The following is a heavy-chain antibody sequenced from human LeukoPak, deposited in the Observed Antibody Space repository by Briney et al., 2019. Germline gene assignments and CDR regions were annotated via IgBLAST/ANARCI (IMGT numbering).Heavy chain of an antibody. CDR2: IYSGGST. CDR3: ARDRRQPYQYGMDV. CDR1: GFTASSNY. Sequence: GGSLRLSCAASGFTASSNYMSWVRQAPGKGLEWVSVIYSGGSTYYADSVKGRFTISRHNSKNTLYLQMNSLRAEDTAVYYCARDRRQPYQYGMDVWGQGTTVTVSS. V-gene: IGHV3-53*04. J-gene: IGHJ6*02.